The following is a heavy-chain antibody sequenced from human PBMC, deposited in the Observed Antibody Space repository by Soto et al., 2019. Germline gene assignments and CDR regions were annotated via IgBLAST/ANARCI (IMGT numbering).Heavy chain of an antibody. CDR3: ARTILRFLEWLSPSAFDI. CDR1: GGSISSGDYY. J-gene: IGHJ3*02. V-gene: IGHV4-30-4*01. D-gene: IGHD3-3*01. CDR2: IYYSGST. Sequence: TSETLSLTCTVSGGSISSGDYYWSWIRQPPGKGLEWIGYIYYSGSTYYNPSLKSRVTISVDTSKNQFSLKLSSVTAADTAVYYCARTILRFLEWLSPSAFDIWGQGTMVTVS.